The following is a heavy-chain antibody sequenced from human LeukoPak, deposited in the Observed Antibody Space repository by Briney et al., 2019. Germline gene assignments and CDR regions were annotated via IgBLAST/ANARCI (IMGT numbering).Heavy chain of an antibody. CDR2: IYPGDSDT. V-gene: IGHV5-51*01. CDR1: GYSFTSYW. J-gene: IGHJ4*02. Sequence: GESLKISCKCSGYSFTSYWIGWVRQMPGKGLEWMGIIYPGDSDTRYSPSFQGQVTISADKSISTAYLQWSSLKASDTAMYYCASSYDSSGLAFDYWGQGTLVTVSS. D-gene: IGHD3-22*01. CDR3: ASSYDSSGLAFDY.